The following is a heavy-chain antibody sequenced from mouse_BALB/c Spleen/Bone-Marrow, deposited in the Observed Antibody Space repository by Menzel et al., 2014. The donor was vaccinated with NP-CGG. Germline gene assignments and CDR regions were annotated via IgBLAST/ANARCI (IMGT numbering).Heavy chain of an antibody. Sequence: VQLQQSGPNLVKPSQSLSLTCTVTGYSITSGYGWHWIRQFPGNKLEWMGYIHYSGYTDYNPSLKSRISITRDTSKNQFFLQLNSVTTEDTATYYCVRETPVVADFDYWGQGTTLTVSP. D-gene: IGHD1-1*01. J-gene: IGHJ2*01. CDR3: VRETPVVADFDY. V-gene: IGHV3-1*02. CDR1: GYSITSGYG. CDR2: IHYSGYT.